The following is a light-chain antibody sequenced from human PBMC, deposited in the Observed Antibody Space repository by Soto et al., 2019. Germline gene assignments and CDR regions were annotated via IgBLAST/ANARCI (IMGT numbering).Light chain of an antibody. Sequence: DIQMTQSPSTLSASVGDRVTITCRVSQIIDNWLAWYQQKPGKVPNLLIYKASTLQSGVPSRFRGSGSGTEFTLTISTLQPDDFATYYCQQYKIYRTFGSGTKV. CDR2: KAS. CDR3: QQYKIYRT. V-gene: IGKV1-5*03. J-gene: IGKJ1*01. CDR1: QIIDNW.